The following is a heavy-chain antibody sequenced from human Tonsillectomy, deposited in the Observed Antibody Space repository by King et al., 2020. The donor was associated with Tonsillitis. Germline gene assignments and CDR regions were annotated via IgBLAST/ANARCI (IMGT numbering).Heavy chain of an antibody. J-gene: IGHJ4*02. CDR3: ARETYGGNSDPQYDY. CDR1: GYTFTSYY. V-gene: IGHV1-46*01. Sequence: VQLVESGAEVKKPGASVKVSCKASGYTFTSYYIHWVRQAPGQGLEWVGIINPSNGITSYAQKFQGRVTMTSDTSTSTVYMELSRLSSEDTAVFYCARETYGGNSDPQYDYWGQGTLVTVSS. D-gene: IGHD4-23*01. CDR2: INPSNGIT.